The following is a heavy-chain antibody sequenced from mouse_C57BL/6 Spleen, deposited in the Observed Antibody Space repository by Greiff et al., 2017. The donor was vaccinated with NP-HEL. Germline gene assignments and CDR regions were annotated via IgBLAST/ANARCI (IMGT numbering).Heavy chain of an antibody. V-gene: IGHV1-72*01. Sequence: QVQLQQSGAELVQPGASVKLSCKASGYTFTSYWMHWVKQRPGRGLEWIGRIDPNSGGTKYNEKFKSKATLTVDKPSSTAYMQLSSLTSEDSAVYYCATGMVTRYYFDYWGQGTTLTVSS. CDR2: IDPNSGGT. CDR3: ATGMVTRYYFDY. D-gene: IGHD2-2*01. CDR1: GYTFTSYW. J-gene: IGHJ2*01.